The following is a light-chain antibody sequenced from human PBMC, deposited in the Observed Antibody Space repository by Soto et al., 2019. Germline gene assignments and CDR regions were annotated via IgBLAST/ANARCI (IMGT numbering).Light chain of an antibody. CDR2: GVS. CDR3: HQYNNWPPYT. Sequence: EIVMTQSPATLSVSPGERVTLSCRASQSVSSNLAWYQQKPGQAPRLLIYGVSTRATGIPARFSGSGSGTEFSVTISSLQSEDFAIYYCHQYNNWPPYTFGQGTTLEIK. CDR1: QSVSSN. V-gene: IGKV3-15*01. J-gene: IGKJ2*01.